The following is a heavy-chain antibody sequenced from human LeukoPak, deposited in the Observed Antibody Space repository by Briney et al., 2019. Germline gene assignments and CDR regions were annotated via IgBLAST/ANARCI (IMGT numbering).Heavy chain of an antibody. CDR2: IKQDGSEK. V-gene: IGHV3-7*03. CDR3: AKDFREWELGRSVFDY. D-gene: IGHD1-26*01. Sequence: GGSLRLSCAASGFTFSSYWMSWVRQAPGKGLEWVANIKQDGSEKYYVDSVKGRFTISRDNAKNSLYLQMNSLRAEDTALYYCAKDFREWELGRSVFDYWGQGTLVTVSS. CDR1: GFTFSSYW. J-gene: IGHJ4*02.